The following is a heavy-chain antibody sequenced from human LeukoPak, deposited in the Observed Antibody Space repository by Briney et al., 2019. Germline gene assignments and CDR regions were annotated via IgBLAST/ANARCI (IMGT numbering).Heavy chain of an antibody. Sequence: GGSLRLSCEASGFTFSSYGMNWVRQAPGKGLEWVSFISSSSSYINYADSVKGRFTISRDNAENSVHLQMNSLRAEDTAVYYCARVSSGWWDDYWGQGTLVTVSS. CDR3: ARVSSGWWDDY. D-gene: IGHD6-19*01. J-gene: IGHJ4*02. CDR2: ISSSSSYI. CDR1: GFTFSSYG. V-gene: IGHV3-21*01.